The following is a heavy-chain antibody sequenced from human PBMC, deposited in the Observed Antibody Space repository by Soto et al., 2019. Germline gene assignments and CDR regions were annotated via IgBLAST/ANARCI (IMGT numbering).Heavy chain of an antibody. Sequence: ASVKVSCKASGGTFSSYAISWVRQAPGQGLEWMGGIIPIFGTANYAQKFQGRVTITADESTSTAYMELSSLRSEDTAVYYCASSGYYTPEYFDYWGQGTLVTVSS. CDR3: ASSGYYTPEYFDY. D-gene: IGHD3-3*01. V-gene: IGHV1-69*13. J-gene: IGHJ4*02. CDR1: GGTFSSYA. CDR2: IIPIFGTA.